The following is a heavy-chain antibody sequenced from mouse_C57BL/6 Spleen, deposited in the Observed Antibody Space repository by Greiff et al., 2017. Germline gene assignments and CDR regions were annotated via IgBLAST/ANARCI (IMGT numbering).Heavy chain of an antibody. CDR1: GFNIKDDY. Sequence: VQLQQSGAELVRPGASVKLSCTASGFNIKDDYMHWVKQRPEQGLEWIGWIDPENGDTEYASKFQGKATITADTSSNTAYLQLSSLTSEDTAVYYCATISPISTVVAPPFAYWGQGTLVTVSA. J-gene: IGHJ3*01. CDR2: IDPENGDT. D-gene: IGHD1-1*01. V-gene: IGHV14-4*01. CDR3: ATISPISTVVAPPFAY.